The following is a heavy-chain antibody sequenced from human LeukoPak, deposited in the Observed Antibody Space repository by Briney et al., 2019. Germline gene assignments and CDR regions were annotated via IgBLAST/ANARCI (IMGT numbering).Heavy chain of an antibody. Sequence: GGSLGLSCAASGFTFSNYWMTWVRQAPGKGLEWVANIKQDGSEKYYVDSVKGRFTISRDNAKNSLYLQMNSLRAEDTALYYCAREDQPRGTFDYWGQRILVTVSS. CDR2: IKQDGSEK. V-gene: IGHV3-7*05. D-gene: IGHD2-15*01. CDR1: GFTFSNYW. CDR3: AREDQPRGTFDY. J-gene: IGHJ4*02.